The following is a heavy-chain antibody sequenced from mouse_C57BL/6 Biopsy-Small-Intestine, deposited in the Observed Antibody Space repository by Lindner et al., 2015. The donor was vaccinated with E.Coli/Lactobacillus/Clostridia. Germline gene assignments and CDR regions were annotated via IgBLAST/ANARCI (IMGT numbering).Heavy chain of an antibody. V-gene: IGHV7-1*01. CDR1: GFTFSDFY. D-gene: IGHD4-1*01. CDR2: SRNKANDYTT. J-gene: IGHJ2*01. Sequence: GVSLRLSCATSGFTFSDFYMEWVRQAPGKGLEWIAASRNKANDYTTEYSASVKGRFIVSRDTSQSILYLQMNALRAEDSAVYYCASLTGTKGYFDYWGQGTTLTVSS. CDR3: ASLTGTKGYFDY.